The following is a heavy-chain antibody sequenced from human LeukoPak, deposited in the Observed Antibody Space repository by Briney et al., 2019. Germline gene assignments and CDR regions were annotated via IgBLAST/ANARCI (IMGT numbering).Heavy chain of an antibody. Sequence: ASVKVSCKASGYTFTNYDINWVRQATGQGLEWMGWMNPNSGNTGYAQKFQGRVTITRNTSISTAYMELSSLRSEDTAVYYCARDIAARLRKRAGGAFDIWGQGTMVTVSS. CDR3: ARDIAARLRKRAGGAFDI. CDR1: GYTFTNYD. V-gene: IGHV1-8*03. CDR2: MNPNSGNT. J-gene: IGHJ3*02. D-gene: IGHD6-6*01.